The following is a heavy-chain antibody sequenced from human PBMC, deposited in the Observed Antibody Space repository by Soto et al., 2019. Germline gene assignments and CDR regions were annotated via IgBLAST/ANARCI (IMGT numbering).Heavy chain of an antibody. J-gene: IGHJ4*02. Sequence: PGGSLRLSCAASGFTFSTYAMGWVRQAPGKGLEWVSAISGNGGSTYYADSVKGRFTISRDNSKNTLYLQMSGLRAEDTAIYYCTKDLSATITPPNAHVYWGQGTLVTVSS. CDR1: GFTFSTYA. CDR2: ISGNGGST. D-gene: IGHD1-20*01. CDR3: TKDLSATITPPNAHVY. V-gene: IGHV3-23*01.